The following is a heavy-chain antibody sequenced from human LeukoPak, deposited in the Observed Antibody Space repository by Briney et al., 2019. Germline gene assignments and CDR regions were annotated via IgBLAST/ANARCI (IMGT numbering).Heavy chain of an antibody. Sequence: ASVKVSCKASGYTFTSYDINWVRQATGQGLEWMGWMNPNSGNTGYAQKFQGRVTMTRNTSISTAYMELSRLRSDDTAVYYCAREVASWGCFDYWGQGTLVTVSS. D-gene: IGHD3-16*01. V-gene: IGHV1-8*01. J-gene: IGHJ4*02. CDR2: MNPNSGNT. CDR1: GYTFTSYD. CDR3: AREVASWGCFDY.